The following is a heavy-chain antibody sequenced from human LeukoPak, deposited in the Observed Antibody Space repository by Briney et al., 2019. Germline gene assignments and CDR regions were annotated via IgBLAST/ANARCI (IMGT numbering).Heavy chain of an antibody. V-gene: IGHV3-48*01. D-gene: IGHD3-3*01. Sequence: GGSLRLSCAASGFTFSNHSMNWVRQAPGKGLEWVSYISSSSSARYYAGSVKGRFTISRDDARNSLYLQMNSLRAEDTAIYYCARMSGSRLPGYWVQGAPVTVSS. CDR3: ARMSGSRLPGY. CDR2: ISSSSSAR. J-gene: IGHJ4*02. CDR1: GFTFSNHS.